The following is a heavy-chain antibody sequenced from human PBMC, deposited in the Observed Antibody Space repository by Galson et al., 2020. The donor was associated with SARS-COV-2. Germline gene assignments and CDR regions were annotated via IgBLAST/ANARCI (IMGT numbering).Heavy chain of an antibody. CDR2: ISGSNRTI. J-gene: IGHJ4*02. CDR1: GFTFSSYS. CDR3: ARVYYDDLWGSYRFFDY. V-gene: IGHV3-48*02. D-gene: IGHD3-16*02. Sequence: GESLKISCAASGFTFSSYSMNWVRQAPGKGLEWVSYISGSNRTIYYADSVKGRFTISRDNAKNSLYLQMNSLRDEDTAVYYCARVYYDDLWGSYRFFDYWGQGTLVTVSS.